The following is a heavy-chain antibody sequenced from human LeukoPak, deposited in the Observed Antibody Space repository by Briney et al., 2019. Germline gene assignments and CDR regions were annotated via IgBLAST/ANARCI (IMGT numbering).Heavy chain of an antibody. J-gene: IGHJ4*02. CDR2: IYTSGST. V-gene: IGHV4-61*02. CDR3: ARLSREQQLAPDY. Sequence: PSETLSLTCTVSGGSISSGSYYWSWIRQPAGKGLEWIGRIYTSGSTNYNPSLKSRVTISVDTSKNQFSLKLSSVTAADTAVYYCARLSREQQLAPDYWGQGTLVTVSS. D-gene: IGHD6-13*01. CDR1: GGSISSGSYY.